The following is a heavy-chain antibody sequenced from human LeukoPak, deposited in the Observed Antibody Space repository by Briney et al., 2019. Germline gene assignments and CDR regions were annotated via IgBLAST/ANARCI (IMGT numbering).Heavy chain of an antibody. CDR1: GYTFTSYG. CDR2: ISAYNGNT. Sequence: GASVKVSCKASGYTFTSYGISWVRQAPGQGLEWMGWISAYNGNTNYAQKLQGRVTMTTDTSTSTAYMELRSLRPDDTAVYYCARDLIRYCSSTSCSPFDYWGQGTLVTVSS. J-gene: IGHJ4*02. CDR3: ARDLIRYCSSTSCSPFDY. V-gene: IGHV1-18*01. D-gene: IGHD2-2*01.